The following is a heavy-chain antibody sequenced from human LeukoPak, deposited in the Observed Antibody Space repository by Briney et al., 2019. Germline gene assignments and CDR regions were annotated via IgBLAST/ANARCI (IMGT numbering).Heavy chain of an antibody. CDR2: IITSSSSI. CDR1: RFTFSRYS. J-gene: IGHJ4*02. Sequence: PGGSLRLSCAASRFTFSRYSLNWVRQASGEGVEWISYIITSSSSIYYADSVKGRFTISRDNAKNSLYLQMNNLRDQDTAVYYCAKDGHGDYLFDYWRQGTLVTVSS. CDR3: AKDGHGDYLFDY. D-gene: IGHD4-17*01. V-gene: IGHV3-48*02.